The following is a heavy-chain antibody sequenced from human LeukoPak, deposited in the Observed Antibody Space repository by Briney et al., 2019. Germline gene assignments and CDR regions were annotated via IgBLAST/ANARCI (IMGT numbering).Heavy chain of an antibody. CDR2: INPNSGGT. CDR1: GYTFTGYY. D-gene: IGHD3-22*01. Sequence: ASVKVSCKASGYTFTGYYMHWVRQAPGQGLEWMGWINPNSGGTNYAQKFQGRVTMTRDTSISTAYMELSRLRSDDTAVYYCARGYYDSSARQFPAGYWGQGTLVTVSS. J-gene: IGHJ4*02. CDR3: ARGYYDSSARQFPAGY. V-gene: IGHV1-2*02.